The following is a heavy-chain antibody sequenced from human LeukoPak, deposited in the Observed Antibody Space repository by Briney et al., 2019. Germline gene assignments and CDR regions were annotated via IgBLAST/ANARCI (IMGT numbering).Heavy chain of an antibody. CDR1: GGTFSSYA. J-gene: IGHJ4*02. CDR2: IIPIFGTA. Sequence: GASVKVSCKASGGTFSSYAISWVRQAPGQGLEWMGGIIPIFGTANYARKFQGRVTITADESTSTAYMELSSLRSEDTAVYYCARGQRFLEWLCYDYWGQGTLVTVSS. V-gene: IGHV1-69*01. D-gene: IGHD3-3*01. CDR3: ARGQRFLEWLCYDY.